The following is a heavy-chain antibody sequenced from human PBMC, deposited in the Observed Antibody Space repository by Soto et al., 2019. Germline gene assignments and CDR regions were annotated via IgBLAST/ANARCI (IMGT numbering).Heavy chain of an antibody. CDR2: IYYSGST. Sequence: SETLSLTCTVSGGSISSGDYYWSWIRQPPGKGLEWIGYIYYSGSTYYNPSLKSRVTISVDTSKNQFSLKLSSVTAADTAVYYCARGVRYYDSTLYNWFDPWGQGTLVTVSS. CDR1: GGSISSGDYY. CDR3: ARGVRYYDSTLYNWFDP. J-gene: IGHJ5*02. D-gene: IGHD3-22*01. V-gene: IGHV4-30-4*01.